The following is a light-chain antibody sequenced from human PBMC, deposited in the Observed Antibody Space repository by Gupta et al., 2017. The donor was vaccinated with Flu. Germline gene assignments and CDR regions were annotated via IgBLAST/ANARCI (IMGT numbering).Light chain of an antibody. CDR3: GSYSINTYLL. CDR1: STDVGAYDY. CDR2: DVS. V-gene: IGLV2-14*03. J-gene: IGLJ2*01. Sequence: QSALTQPDSVSVSPGQSITISCTGTSTDVGAYDYVSWYQQYSGKAPNLLIFDVSNRPSGVPNRFSGSKSGNTASLTISGLQTEDEADYYCGSYSINTYLLFGGGTKLTVL.